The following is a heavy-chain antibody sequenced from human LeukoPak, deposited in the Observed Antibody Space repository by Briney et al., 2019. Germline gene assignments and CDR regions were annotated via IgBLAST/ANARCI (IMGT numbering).Heavy chain of an antibody. J-gene: IGHJ4*02. CDR3: ARVGGATVTTGDHDY. CDR1: GFTFSSYE. CDR2: ISSSGSTI. Sequence: QSGGSLRLSCAASGFTFSSYEMNWVRQAPGKGLEWVSYISSSGSTIYYADSVKGRFTISRDNAKNSLYLQMNSLRAEDTAVYYCARVGGATVTTGDHDYWGQGTLVTVSS. D-gene: IGHD4-17*01. V-gene: IGHV3-48*03.